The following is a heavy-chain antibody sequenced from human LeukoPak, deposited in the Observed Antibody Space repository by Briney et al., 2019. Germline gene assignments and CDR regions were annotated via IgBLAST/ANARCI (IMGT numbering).Heavy chain of an antibody. CDR2: LYSRGTI. V-gene: IGHV4-61*02. CDR3: ARHYPATSPAYYYDSSGYPDY. D-gene: IGHD3-22*01. Sequence: SETLSLTCTVSGASITSGSQYWSWIRQPAGKGLEWIGRLYSRGTINYNPSLKSRVTISVDTSKNQFSLKLSSVTAADTAVYYCARHYPATSPAYYYDSSGYPDYWGQGTLVTVSS. CDR1: GASITSGSQY. J-gene: IGHJ4*02.